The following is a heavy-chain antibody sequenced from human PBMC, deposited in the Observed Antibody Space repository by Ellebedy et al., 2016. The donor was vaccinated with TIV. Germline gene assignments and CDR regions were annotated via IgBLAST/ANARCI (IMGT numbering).Heavy chain of an antibody. D-gene: IGHD4-11*01. J-gene: IGHJ4*02. Sequence: GESLKISCAASGFTFSSYGMHWVRQAPGKGLEWVSIISYDGSNDVYADSVKGRFTISRDNSKNTLSLQLNSLRADDTAVYYCARGMTNHYFDYWGQGTLVTVSS. CDR3: ARGMTNHYFDY. V-gene: IGHV3-30*03. CDR2: ISYDGSND. CDR1: GFTFSSYG.